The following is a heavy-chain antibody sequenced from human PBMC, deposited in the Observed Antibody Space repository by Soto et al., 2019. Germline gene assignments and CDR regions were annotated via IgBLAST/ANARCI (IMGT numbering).Heavy chain of an antibody. V-gene: IGHV4-59*08. Sequence: TSETLSLTCTGSGGSISSYYWSWLRQPPGKGLEWIGYIYYSGSTNYNPSLKSRVTISVDTSKNQFALKLSSVTAADTAVYYCARHHDSWGQGTLVTVS. CDR1: GGSISSYY. CDR3: ARHHDS. CDR2: IYYSGST. J-gene: IGHJ4*02.